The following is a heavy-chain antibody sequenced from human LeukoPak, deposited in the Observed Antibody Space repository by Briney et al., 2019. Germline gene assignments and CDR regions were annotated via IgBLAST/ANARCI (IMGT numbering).Heavy chain of an antibody. CDR3: ARQLSVDIVADY. CDR1: GGSIRSSSYY. V-gene: IGHV4-61*05. CDR2: IYYSGST. Sequence: SETLSLTCTVSGGSIRSSSYYWGWIRQPPGKGLEWIGYIYYSGSTNYNPSLKSRVTISVDTSKKQFSLKLSSVTAADTAVYYCARQLSVDIVADYWGQGTLVTVSS. D-gene: IGHD5-12*01. J-gene: IGHJ4*02.